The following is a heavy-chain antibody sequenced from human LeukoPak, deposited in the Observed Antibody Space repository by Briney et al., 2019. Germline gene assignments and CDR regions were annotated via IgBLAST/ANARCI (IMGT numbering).Heavy chain of an antibody. CDR3: AKGIYYYDSNDFDY. V-gene: IGHV3-23*01. D-gene: IGHD3-22*01. Sequence: GGSLRLSCAASGFTFSSYAMSWVRQAPGKGLEWVSAISGSGDRTYYADSVKGRFTISRDNSKNTLYLQMNSLRAEDTAVYYCAKGIYYYDSNDFDYWGQGTLVTVSS. J-gene: IGHJ4*02. CDR2: ISGSGDRT. CDR1: GFTFSSYA.